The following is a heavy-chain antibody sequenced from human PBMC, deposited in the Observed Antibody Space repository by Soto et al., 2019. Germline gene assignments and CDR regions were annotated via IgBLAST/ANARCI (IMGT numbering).Heavy chain of an antibody. CDR2: IGTDGDP. J-gene: IGHJ4*02. V-gene: IGHV3-13*05. D-gene: IGHD3-10*01. CDR3: ARDRIAGSGSCDN. Sequence: EVQLVESGGDLVQPGGSLRLSCAASGFTFSSFDMHWVRQATGKGLEWVSGIGTDGDPYYPGSVKGRFTISRENAKNSLYLQMNSLRAEDTAVYYCARDRIAGSGSCDNWGQGTLVTVSS. CDR1: GFTFSSFD.